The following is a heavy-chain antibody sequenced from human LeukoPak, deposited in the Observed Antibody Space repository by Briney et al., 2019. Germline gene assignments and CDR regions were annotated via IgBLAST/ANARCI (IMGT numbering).Heavy chain of an antibody. D-gene: IGHD7-27*01. CDR2: ISSNGGNT. Sequence: GGSLRLSCSASGFTFSSYAIHGVRQAPGKGLEYVSGISSNGGNTYNANSLKGRITISRDNSKNTVDLQMSSLRTEDTAVYYCVKRTGLYFDYWGQGTLVTVSS. CDR3: VKRTGLYFDY. J-gene: IGHJ4*02. CDR1: GFTFSSYA. V-gene: IGHV3-64D*09.